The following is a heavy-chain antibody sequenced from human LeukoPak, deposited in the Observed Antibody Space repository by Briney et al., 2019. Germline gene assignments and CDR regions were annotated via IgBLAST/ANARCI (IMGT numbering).Heavy chain of an antibody. CDR1: GFTFRNYV. CDR3: AREGYYGSGSPPSLYFDY. CDR2: TSSDLNVK. Sequence: SGGSLGLSCAASGFTFRNYVIHWVRQIPGKGLEWVAVTSSDLNVKLYADSVKGRFTISRDNSRSTLYLQMNSLRPEDTAIYYCAREGYYGSGSPPSLYFDYWGRGTLVTVSS. J-gene: IGHJ4*02. V-gene: IGHV3-30-3*01. D-gene: IGHD3-10*01.